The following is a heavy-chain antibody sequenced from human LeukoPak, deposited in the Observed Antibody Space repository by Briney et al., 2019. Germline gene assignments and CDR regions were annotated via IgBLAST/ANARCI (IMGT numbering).Heavy chain of an antibody. V-gene: IGHV1-69*04. Sequence: ASVKVSCKASGGTFSSYAIGWVRQAPGQGLEWMGRIIPILGIANYARKFQGRVTITADKSTSTAYMELSSLRSEDTAVYYCARGNCSSTSCYVLGNWFDPWGQGTLVTVSS. CDR1: GGTFSSYA. J-gene: IGHJ5*02. CDR3: ARGNCSSTSCYVLGNWFDP. CDR2: IIPILGIA. D-gene: IGHD2-2*01.